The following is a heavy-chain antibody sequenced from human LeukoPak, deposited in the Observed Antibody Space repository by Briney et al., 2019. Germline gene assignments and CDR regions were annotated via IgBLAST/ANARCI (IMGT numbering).Heavy chain of an antibody. J-gene: IGHJ4*02. V-gene: IGHV1-69*02. CDR3: ARVAVDSGSHWFDY. CDR1: GGTFSSYT. Sequence: GASVKVSCKASGGTFSSYTISWVRQAPGQGLEWMGRIIPILGIANYAQKFQGRVTITADKSTSTAYMELSSLRSEDTAVYYCARVAVDSGSHWFDYWGQGTLVTVSS. CDR2: IIPILGIA. D-gene: IGHD1-26*01.